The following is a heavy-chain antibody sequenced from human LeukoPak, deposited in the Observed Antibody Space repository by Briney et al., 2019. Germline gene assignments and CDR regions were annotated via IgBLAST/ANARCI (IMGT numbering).Heavy chain of an antibody. V-gene: IGHV3-7*01. J-gene: IGHJ6*04. Sequence: PGGSLRLSCAASGFTFSSYWMSWVRQAPGKGLEWVASIKEDGSEKYYVDSVKGRFSISRDDAKNSLHLQMNSLRVEDTAVYYCARDRFGGMDVWGKGTSVTVSS. CDR3: ARDRFGGMDV. D-gene: IGHD4-23*01. CDR2: IKEDGSEK. CDR1: GFTFSSYW.